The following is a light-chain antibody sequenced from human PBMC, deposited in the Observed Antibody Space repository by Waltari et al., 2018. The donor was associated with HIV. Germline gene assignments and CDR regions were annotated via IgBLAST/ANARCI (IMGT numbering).Light chain of an antibody. CDR3: QQYGSSPPLT. V-gene: IGKV3-20*01. J-gene: IGKJ4*01. Sequence: IVLTQSPVTLSFSPGERATLPCRASQSVSSSYLAWYQQKPGQAPRLLIYGASSRATGIPDRFSGSGSGTDFTLTISRLEPEDFAVYYCQQYGSSPPLTFGGGTKVEIK. CDR1: QSVSSSY. CDR2: GAS.